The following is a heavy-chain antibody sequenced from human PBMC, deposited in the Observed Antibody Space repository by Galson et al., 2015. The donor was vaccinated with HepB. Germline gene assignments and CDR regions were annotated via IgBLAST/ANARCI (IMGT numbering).Heavy chain of an antibody. V-gene: IGHV3-23*01. CDR3: AKDPWDSSGWYLLGRGC. J-gene: IGHJ4*02. CDR2: ISGSGGST. D-gene: IGHD6-19*01. CDR1: GFTFSSYA. Sequence: SLRLSCAASGFTFSSYAMSWVRQAPGKGLEWVSAISGSGGSTYYADSVKGRFTISRDNSKNTLYLQMNSLRAEDTAVYYCAKDPWDSSGWYLLGRGCWGQGTLVTVSS.